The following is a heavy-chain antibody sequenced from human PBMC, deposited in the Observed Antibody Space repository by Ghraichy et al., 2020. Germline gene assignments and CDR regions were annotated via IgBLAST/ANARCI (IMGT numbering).Heavy chain of an antibody. CDR1: GYTFTSYY. CDR2: INPSGGST. CDR3: ARDLRYCSSTSCSDFDY. Sequence: ASVKVSCKASGYTFTSYYMHWVRQAPGQGLEWMGIINPSGGSTSYAQKFQGRVTMTRDTSTSTVYMELSSLRSEDTAVYYCARDLRYCSSTSCSDFDYWGQGTLVTVSS. D-gene: IGHD2-2*01. V-gene: IGHV1-46*01. J-gene: IGHJ4*02.